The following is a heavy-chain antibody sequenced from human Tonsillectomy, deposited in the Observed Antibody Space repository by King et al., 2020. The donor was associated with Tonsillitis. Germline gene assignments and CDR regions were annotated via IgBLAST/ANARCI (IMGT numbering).Heavy chain of an antibody. CDR1: GFTFSSYG. J-gene: IGHJ6*03. Sequence: VQLVESGGGVVQPGRSLRLSCAASGFTFSSYGMHWVRQAPGMGLEWVAVISYDGSNKYYADSVKGRFTISRDNSKNTLYLQMNSLRAEDTAVYYCAKGKYYYYMDVWGKGTTVTVSS. CDR2: ISYDGSNK. V-gene: IGHV3-30*18. CDR3: AKGKYYYYMDV.